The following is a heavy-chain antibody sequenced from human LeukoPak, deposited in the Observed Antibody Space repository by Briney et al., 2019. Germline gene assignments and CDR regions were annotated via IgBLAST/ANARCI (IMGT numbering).Heavy chain of an antibody. Sequence: ASVKLSCKASGYTFTSYYIHWVRQAPGQGLEWMGVINPSGGRTTYAPKFQARVTMTRDTSTSTVYMELSSLRSDDTAVYYGMDVWGQGTTVTVSS. V-gene: IGHV1-46*01. CDR1: GYTFTSYY. CDR3: MDV. J-gene: IGHJ6*02. CDR2: INPSGGRT.